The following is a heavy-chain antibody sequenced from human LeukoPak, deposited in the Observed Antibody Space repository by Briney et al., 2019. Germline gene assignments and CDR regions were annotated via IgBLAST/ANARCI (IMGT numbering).Heavy chain of an antibody. CDR1: GFTFSSSA. J-gene: IGHJ4*02. CDR2: ISNNGGYT. CDR3: AKQLGYCSDGSCYFPY. Sequence: GGSLRLSCAASGFTFSSSAMTWVRQAPGKALEWFSAISNNGGYTYYADSVQGRFTISRDNAKSTRCLQMNSLRAEDTAVYYCAKQLGYCSDGSCYFPYWGQGTLVTVSS. V-gene: IGHV3-23*01. D-gene: IGHD2-15*01.